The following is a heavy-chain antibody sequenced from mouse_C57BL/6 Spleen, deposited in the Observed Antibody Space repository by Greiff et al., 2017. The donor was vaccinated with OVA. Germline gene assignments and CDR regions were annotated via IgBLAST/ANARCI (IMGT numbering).Heavy chain of an antibody. Sequence: EVQLQQSGPELVKPGASVKISCKASGYTFTDYYMNWVKQSHGKSLEWIGDINPNNGGTSYNQKFKGKATFTVDKSSSTAYMELRSLTSEDSAVYYCARLRYYFDYWGQGTTLTVSS. V-gene: IGHV1-26*01. CDR1: GYTFTDYY. CDR2: INPNNGGT. D-gene: IGHD1-1*01. J-gene: IGHJ2*01. CDR3: ARLRYYFDY.